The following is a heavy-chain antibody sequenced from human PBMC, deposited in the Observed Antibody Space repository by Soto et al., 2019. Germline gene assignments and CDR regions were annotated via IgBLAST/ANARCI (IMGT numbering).Heavy chain of an antibody. Sequence: GGSLRLSCTTSGFTFSKAWVGWVRQAPGKGLEWVGRIMSKTDGGTTDYAAPVKGRFTISRDDSKSTLYLQMNSLKTEDTAFYYCTTDSGMSPYSFDYWGQGTLVTVSS. D-gene: IGHD1-26*01. CDR1: GFTFSKAW. CDR2: IMSKTDGGTT. V-gene: IGHV3-15*01. J-gene: IGHJ4*02. CDR3: TTDSGMSPYSFDY.